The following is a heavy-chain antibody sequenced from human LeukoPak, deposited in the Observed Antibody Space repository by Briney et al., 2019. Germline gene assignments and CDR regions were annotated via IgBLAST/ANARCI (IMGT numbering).Heavy chain of an antibody. Sequence: GGSLRLSCAASGFTFSSYAMSWVRQAPGEGLEWVSAISGSGGSTYYADSVKGRFTISRDNSKNTLYLQMNSLRAEDTAVYYCAKARKNIVATIKDYWGQGTLVTVSS. CDR2: ISGSGGST. CDR1: GFTFSSYA. D-gene: IGHD5-12*01. CDR3: AKARKNIVATIKDY. J-gene: IGHJ4*02. V-gene: IGHV3-23*01.